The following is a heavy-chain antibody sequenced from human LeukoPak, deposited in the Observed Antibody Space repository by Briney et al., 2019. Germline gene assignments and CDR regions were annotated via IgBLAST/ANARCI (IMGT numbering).Heavy chain of an antibody. CDR2: IKQDGIEK. CDR1: GFTFNNYW. V-gene: IGHV3-7*01. Sequence: GSLRLSCAASGFTFNNYWMSWVRQAPGKGLEWVANIKQDGIEKYYVDSVKDRFTISRDNSKKSLYLQMNSLRVEDTAVYYCAREWYDYGGDSEGYWGQGTLVSVSS. CDR3: AREWYDYGGDSEGY. D-gene: IGHD4-23*01. J-gene: IGHJ4*02.